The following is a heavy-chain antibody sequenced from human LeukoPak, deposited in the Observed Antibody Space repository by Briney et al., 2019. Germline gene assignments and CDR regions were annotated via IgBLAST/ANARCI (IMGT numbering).Heavy chain of an antibody. D-gene: IGHD3-22*01. CDR2: IQDDGAKT. CDR1: GFTFNTYP. Sequence: GGSLRLSCAASGFTFNTYPMHWVRQAPGKGLEWVAPIQDDGAKTNYADSVRGRFTISRDNSRSTVYLQMNSLKPDDTAVYYCATQTITLVVVISPFDYWGKGALVTVSS. J-gene: IGHJ4*02. V-gene: IGHV3-30*02. CDR3: ATQTITLVVVISPFDY.